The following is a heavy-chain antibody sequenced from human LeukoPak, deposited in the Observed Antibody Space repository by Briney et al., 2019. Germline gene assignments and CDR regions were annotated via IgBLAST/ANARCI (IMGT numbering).Heavy chain of an antibody. CDR2: IWYDGSNK. Sequence: QSGGSLRLSCAASGFSFSNYGMHWVRQAPGKGLEWVAVIWYDGSNKYYADSVKGRFTISRDNSKNTLYVQMSSLRAEDAAVYYCARSNNGGWGYCDYWGQGSQVTVSS. CDR1: GFSFSNYG. CDR3: ARSNNGGWGYCDY. D-gene: IGHD3-16*01. V-gene: IGHV3-33*01. J-gene: IGHJ4*02.